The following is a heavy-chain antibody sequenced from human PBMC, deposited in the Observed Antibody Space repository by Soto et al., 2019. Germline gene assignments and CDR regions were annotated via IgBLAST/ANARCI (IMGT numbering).Heavy chain of an antibody. J-gene: IGHJ4*02. CDR2: ITGDTNRI. V-gene: IGHV3-48*02. CDR3: ARSVEGHFDY. Sequence: EVQLVESGGGLVQPGGSLRLSCAASGFWFSIYSMNWVRQAPGKGLEWSAYITGDTNRIKYADSVKGRFTISRDNAKNSVYLQMNSLRDVDTAVYYCARSVEGHFDYWGQGTVVTVSS. CDR1: GFWFSIYS. D-gene: IGHD6-19*01.